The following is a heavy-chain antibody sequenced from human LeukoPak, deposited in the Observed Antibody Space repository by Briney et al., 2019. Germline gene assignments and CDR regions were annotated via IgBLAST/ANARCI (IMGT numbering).Heavy chain of an antibody. D-gene: IGHD6-13*01. Sequence: SETLSLTCTVSGGSVSSGSYYCSWIRQPPGKGLEWIGYIYYSGSTNYNPSLKSRVTISVDTSKNQFSLKLSSVTAADTAVYYCARIQFPGIAAADYWGQGTLVTVSS. CDR2: IYYSGST. CDR1: GGSVSSGSYY. V-gene: IGHV4-61*01. J-gene: IGHJ4*02. CDR3: ARIQFPGIAAADY.